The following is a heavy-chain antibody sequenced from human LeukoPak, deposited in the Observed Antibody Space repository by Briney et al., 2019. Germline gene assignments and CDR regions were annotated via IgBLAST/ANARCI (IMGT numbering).Heavy chain of an antibody. J-gene: IGHJ4*02. CDR2: INSDGSST. D-gene: IGHD3-22*01. Sequence: GSLILSCAASGFTFISYWMHWVRQAPGKGLVWVSRINSDGSSTSYADSVKGRFTISRDNAKNTLYLQMNSLRAEDTAVYYCARAYYYDSSGYSGTDYWGQGTLVTVSS. V-gene: IGHV3-74*01. CDR3: ARAYYYDSSGYSGTDY. CDR1: GFTFISYW.